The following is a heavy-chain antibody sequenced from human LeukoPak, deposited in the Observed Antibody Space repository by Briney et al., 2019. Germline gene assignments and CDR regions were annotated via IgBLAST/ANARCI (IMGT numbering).Heavy chain of an antibody. CDR1: GVSISSYF. J-gene: IGHJ5*02. CDR3: ARVFDDYYDSSADPPLWFDP. CDR2: VYYSGSP. D-gene: IGHD3-22*01. V-gene: IGHV4-59*01. Sequence: SETLSLTCTVSGVSISSYFWSWIRQPPGMGLEWIGYVYYSGSPNYNPSLKSRVTISVDTSKNQFSLRLRSVTAADTAVYYCARVFDDYYDSSADPPLWFDPWGQGTLVTVSS.